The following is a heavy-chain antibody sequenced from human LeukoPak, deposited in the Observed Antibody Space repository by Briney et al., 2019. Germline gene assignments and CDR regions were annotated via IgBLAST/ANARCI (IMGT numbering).Heavy chain of an antibody. CDR2: ISAYNGNT. CDR3: ARDLSDIVVVPAATNFDY. V-gene: IGHV1-18*01. Sequence: ASVKVSCKASGYTFTSYGISWVRQAPGQGLEWMRWISAYNGNTNYAQKLQGRVTMTTDTSTSTAYMELRSLRSDDTAVYYCARDLSDIVVVPAATNFDYWGQGTLVTVSS. CDR1: GYTFTSYG. D-gene: IGHD2-2*01. J-gene: IGHJ4*02.